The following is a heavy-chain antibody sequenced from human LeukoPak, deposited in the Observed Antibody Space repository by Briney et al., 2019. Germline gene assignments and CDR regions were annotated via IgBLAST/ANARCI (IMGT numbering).Heavy chain of an antibody. J-gene: IGHJ4*02. CDR1: GGSISSGSYY. CDR3: ANSIDFDYGDYYFDY. Sequence: SETLSLTCTVSGGSISSGSYYRSWIRQPAGKGLEWIGRIYTSGSTNYNPSLKSRVTISLDTSKNQFSLKLSSVTAADTAVYYCANSIDFDYGDYYFDYWGQGALVTISS. CDR2: IYTSGST. V-gene: IGHV4-61*02. D-gene: IGHD4-17*01.